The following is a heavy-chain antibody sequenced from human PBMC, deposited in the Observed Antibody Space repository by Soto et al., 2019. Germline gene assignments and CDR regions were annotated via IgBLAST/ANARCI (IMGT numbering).Heavy chain of an antibody. J-gene: IGHJ4*02. CDR2: ISPYNGNT. D-gene: IGHD3-16*01. V-gene: IGHV1-18*01. CDR3: ARADYGVDDY. Sequence: GPEVKKPGASVKVSCKASGYTFSSYTISWVRQAPGQGLEWMGWISPYNGNTKYTQKLQGRLTMTTDTSTSTAYMELRSLRSDDTAVYYCARADYGVDDYWGQGTLVTVSS. CDR1: GYTFSSYT.